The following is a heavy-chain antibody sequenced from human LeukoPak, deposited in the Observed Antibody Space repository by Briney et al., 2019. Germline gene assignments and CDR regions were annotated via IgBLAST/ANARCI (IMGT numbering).Heavy chain of an antibody. D-gene: IGHD3-10*01. CDR3: ARGPYGSGSYY. V-gene: IGHV4-30-4*08. CDR1: SGSISSDY. CDR2: IYYSGTT. Sequence: SETLSLTCIVSSGSISSDYWSWIRQPPGKGLEWIGYIYYSGTTYYNPSLKSRVTISVDTSKNQFSLKLTSVTAADTAVYFCARGPYGSGSYYWGQGTLVTVSS. J-gene: IGHJ4*02.